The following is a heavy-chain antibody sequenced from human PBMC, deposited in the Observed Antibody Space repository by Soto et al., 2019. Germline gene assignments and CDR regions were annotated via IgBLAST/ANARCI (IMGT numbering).Heavy chain of an antibody. Sequence: PGGSLRLSCAASGFTVSSNYMSWVRQAPGKGLEWVSVIYSGGSTYYADSVKGRFTISRDNSKNTLYLQMNSLRAEDTAVYYCARDNRAASSYYYGMDVWGQGTTVTVSS. CDR3: ARDNRAASSYYYGMDV. J-gene: IGHJ6*02. V-gene: IGHV3-66*01. CDR2: IYSGGST. CDR1: GFTVSSNY. D-gene: IGHD3-10*01.